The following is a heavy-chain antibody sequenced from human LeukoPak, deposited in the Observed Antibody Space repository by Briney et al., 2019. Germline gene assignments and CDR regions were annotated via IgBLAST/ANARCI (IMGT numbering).Heavy chain of an antibody. Sequence: TGGSLRLSCAASGFTFSSYAMSWVRQAPGKGLEWVSAISGSGGSTYYADSVKGRFTISRDNSKNTLYLQMNSLRAEDTAVYYCAKVGFGVGSPDYWGQGTLVTVSS. CDR2: ISGSGGST. CDR1: GFTFSSYA. D-gene: IGHD3-3*01. CDR3: AKVGFGVGSPDY. J-gene: IGHJ4*02. V-gene: IGHV3-23*01.